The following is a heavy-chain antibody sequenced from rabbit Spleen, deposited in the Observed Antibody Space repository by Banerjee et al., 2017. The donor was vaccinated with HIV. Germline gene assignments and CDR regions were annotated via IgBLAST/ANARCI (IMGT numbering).Heavy chain of an antibody. CDR3: ARGVDVDGYWEL. CDR2: IYAGSSGST. J-gene: IGHJ4*01. D-gene: IGHD1-1*01. Sequence: QEQLEESGGDLVKPEGSLTLTCTASGFSFSSSYWICWVRQAPGKGLELIACIYAGSSGSTYSATWAKGRFIISKTSSTTVTLQMTSVTAADTATYFCARGVDVDGYWELWGPGTLVTVS. V-gene: IGHV1S45*01. CDR1: GFSFSSSYW.